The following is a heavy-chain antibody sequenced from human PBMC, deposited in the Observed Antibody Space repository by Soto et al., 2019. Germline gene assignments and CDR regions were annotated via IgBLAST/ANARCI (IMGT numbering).Heavy chain of an antibody. V-gene: IGHV4-39*02. CDR1: GGSMKSSGHY. Sequence: PSETLSLTCTVSGGSMKSSGHYWGWVRQPPGKGLEWFGTISSSGSTDYNPSLKSRVTISEDTPKNQFSLKVTSVTAADTAVYYCAKDCRYSSSWYPQQLDNWFDPWGQGTLVTVSS. J-gene: IGHJ5*02. CDR2: ISSSGST. D-gene: IGHD6-13*01. CDR3: AKDCRYSSSWYPQQLDNWFDP.